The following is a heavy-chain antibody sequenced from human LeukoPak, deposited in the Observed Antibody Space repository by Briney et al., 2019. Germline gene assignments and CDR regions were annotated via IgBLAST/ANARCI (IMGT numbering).Heavy chain of an antibody. CDR2: ISNDGKYI. D-gene: IGHD2-2*01. CDR1: GFTFSSYS. J-gene: IGHJ4*02. CDR3: AKALFPKIPAATGFDY. V-gene: IGHV3-21*04. Sequence: PGGSLRLSCAASGFTFSSYSMNWVRQAPGKGLEWVSSISNDGKYIYYADSVKGRFTISRDNAKSSLYLQMNSLRAEDTAVYYCAKALFPKIPAATGFDYWGQGTLVTVSS.